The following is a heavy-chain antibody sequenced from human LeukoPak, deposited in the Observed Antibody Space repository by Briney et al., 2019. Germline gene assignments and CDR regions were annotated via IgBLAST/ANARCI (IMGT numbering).Heavy chain of an antibody. CDR1: GYTFTSYD. Sequence: ASVKVSCKASGYTFTSYDINWVRQATGQELEWMGWMNPNSGNTGYAQKFQGRVTITRNTSISTAYMELSSLRSEDTAVYYCARVIIAAAGTYHDAFDIWGQGTMVTVSS. D-gene: IGHD6-13*01. J-gene: IGHJ3*02. V-gene: IGHV1-8*03. CDR3: ARVIIAAAGTYHDAFDI. CDR2: MNPNSGNT.